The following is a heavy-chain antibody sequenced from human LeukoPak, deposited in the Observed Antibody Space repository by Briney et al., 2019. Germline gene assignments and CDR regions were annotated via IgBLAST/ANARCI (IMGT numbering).Heavy chain of an antibody. CDR1: GGSVSSGGYY. CDR3: ARSSDYGDYD. J-gene: IGHJ4*02. D-gene: IGHD4-17*01. V-gene: IGHV4-31*03. CDR2: IYYSGRT. Sequence: SEALSLTCTVSGGSVSSGGYYWTWIRQHPGKGLEWLGYIYYSGRTYYNPSLKSRITISLDTSENRFSLNLTSVSAADTAFYYCARSSDYGDYDWGQGTLVTVSS.